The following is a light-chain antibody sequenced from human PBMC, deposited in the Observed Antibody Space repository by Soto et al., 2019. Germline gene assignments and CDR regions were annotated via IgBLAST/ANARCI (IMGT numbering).Light chain of an antibody. CDR2: DTS. J-gene: IGKJ4*01. CDR3: QQYNNWPLT. Sequence: EIVMTQSPATLSVSLGERATLSCRASQSVSSNFAWYQQRPGQAPRLLIYDTSTRATGVPARFSGSGSGTEFTLTISSLQSEDFAVYYCQQYNNWPLTFGGGTKVEIK. CDR1: QSVSSN. V-gene: IGKV3-15*01.